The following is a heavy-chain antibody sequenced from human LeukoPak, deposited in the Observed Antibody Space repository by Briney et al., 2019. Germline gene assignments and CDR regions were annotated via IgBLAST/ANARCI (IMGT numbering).Heavy chain of an antibody. J-gene: IGHJ4*02. CDR3: AKGNTVIYNSSQFDS. Sequence: GGSLSLSCAASGFTFSSYAMSWVRQAPGKGLEWVSGISGGGGTTYSADSVTGRFTISRDNSKNTLFLQMNSLRAEDTAVYYCAKGNTVIYNSSQFDSWGQGTTVTVSS. V-gene: IGHV3-23*01. CDR1: GFTFSSYA. CDR2: ISGGGGTT. D-gene: IGHD1-14*01.